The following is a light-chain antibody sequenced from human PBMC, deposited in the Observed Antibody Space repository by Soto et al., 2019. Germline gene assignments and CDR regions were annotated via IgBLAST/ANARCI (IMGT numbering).Light chain of an antibody. J-gene: IGKJ1*01. CDR3: QQYNNWPWT. CDR1: QSISDT. CDR2: GAS. Sequence: EIVMTQSPATLSVSPGGRVTLSCRASQSISDTIAWYQQKPGQAPRLLFYGASARATGFPARFSGSGSGTDFTLTISSLQSEDFAVYYCQQYNNWPWTFGQGTKVEIK. V-gene: IGKV3-15*01.